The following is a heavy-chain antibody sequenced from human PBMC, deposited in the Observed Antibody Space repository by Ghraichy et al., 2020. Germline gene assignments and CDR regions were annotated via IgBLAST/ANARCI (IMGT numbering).Heavy chain of an antibody. CDR3: ARTEGAMVTSSYYYYMDV. CDR2: IIPILGIA. J-gene: IGHJ6*03. D-gene: IGHD5-18*01. Sequence: SVKVSCKASGGTFSSYTISWVRQAPGQGLEWMGRIIPILGIANYAQKFQGRVTITADKSTSTAYMELSSLRSEDTAVYYCARTEGAMVTSSYYYYMDVWGKGTTVTVSS. CDR1: GGTFSSYT. V-gene: IGHV1-69*02.